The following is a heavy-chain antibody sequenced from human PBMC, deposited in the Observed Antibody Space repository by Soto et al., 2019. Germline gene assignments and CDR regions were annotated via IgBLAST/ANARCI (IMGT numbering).Heavy chain of an antibody. D-gene: IGHD3-10*01. J-gene: IGHJ3*01. CDR2: ISSSGNGT. Sequence: EVQLLESGGGLVQPGGSLSLSCAASGFTFSNYAMSWVRQAPGKGPEWISFISSSGNGTYYADSVKGRFTVSRDNSKNTLDVQMNNLRAEDTAIYYCAKRFFGSGSPPGAFDVWGQGTMVTVSS. CDR3: AKRFFGSGSPPGAFDV. V-gene: IGHV3-23*01. CDR1: GFTFSNYA.